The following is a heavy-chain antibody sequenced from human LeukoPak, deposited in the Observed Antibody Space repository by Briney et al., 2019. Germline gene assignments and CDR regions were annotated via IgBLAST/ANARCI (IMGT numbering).Heavy chain of an antibody. J-gene: IGHJ5*02. CDR3: AKHLIRGATSWFDP. CDR1: GFTFSYFT. Sequence: GGSLRLSCAASGFTFSYFTINWVRQAPGKGLEWVSFISGSTGSTNHADSVKGRFTISRDNSKNTLYLQMNSLRLEDTAVYYCAKHLIRGATSWFDPWGQGTLVTVSS. CDR2: ISGSTGST. D-gene: IGHD3-10*01. V-gene: IGHV3-23*01.